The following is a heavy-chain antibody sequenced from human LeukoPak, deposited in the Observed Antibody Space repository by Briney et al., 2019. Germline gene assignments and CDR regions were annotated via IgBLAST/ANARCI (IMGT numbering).Heavy chain of an antibody. D-gene: IGHD3-10*01. V-gene: IGHV3-15*01. CDR2: VKSKADGRTT. CDR3: TTNLVRGVINDAFDI. J-gene: IGHJ3*02. CDR1: GFTFSKAW. Sequence: KSGGSLRLSCAASGFTFSKAWMSWVRQAPGKGLEWVGRVKSKADGRTTDYAAPVKGRFTISRDDSKNTLYLQMNSLITEDTAVYYCTTNLVRGVINDAFDIWGQGTMVTVSS.